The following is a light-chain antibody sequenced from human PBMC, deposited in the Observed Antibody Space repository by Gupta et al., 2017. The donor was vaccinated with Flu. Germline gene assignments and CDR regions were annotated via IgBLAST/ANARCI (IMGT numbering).Light chain of an antibody. V-gene: IGKV1-39*01. CDR2: AAS. Sequence: DIQMTPSPPSLSASVEDRVTITCRASQTINSNLNWYQFKPGQAPKLLIYAASTLQSGVPSRFSGSASGTDFTLTISSLQPEDSATYYCQQSYSMPPYSFGQGTKLEIK. CDR3: QQSYSMPPYS. CDR1: QTINSN. J-gene: IGKJ2*03.